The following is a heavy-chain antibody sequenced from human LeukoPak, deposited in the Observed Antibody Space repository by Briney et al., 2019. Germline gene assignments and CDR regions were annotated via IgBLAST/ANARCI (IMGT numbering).Heavy chain of an antibody. V-gene: IGHV3-30-3*01. CDR1: GLIYSSYA. Sequence: GGSLRLSCAASGLIYSSYAMSWVRQAPGKGLEWVAVISYDGSNKYYADSVKGRFTISRDNSKNTLYLQMNSLRAEDTAVYYCARVSGMDVWGQGTTVTVSS. CDR3: ARVSGMDV. CDR2: ISYDGSNK. J-gene: IGHJ6*02.